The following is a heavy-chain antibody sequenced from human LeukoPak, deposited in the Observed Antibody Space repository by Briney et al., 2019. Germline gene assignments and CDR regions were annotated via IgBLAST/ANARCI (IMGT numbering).Heavy chain of an antibody. CDR3: ARVPDYGDYAFDY. J-gene: IGHJ4*02. CDR2: ISSSSSYI. D-gene: IGHD4-17*01. Sequence: GGSLRLSCAASGFTFSSYSMNWVRQAPGKGLEWVSSISSSSSYIYYADSVKGRFTISRDNAKNSLYLQINSLRAEDTAVYYCARVPDYGDYAFDYWGQGTLVTVSS. CDR1: GFTFSSYS. V-gene: IGHV3-21*01.